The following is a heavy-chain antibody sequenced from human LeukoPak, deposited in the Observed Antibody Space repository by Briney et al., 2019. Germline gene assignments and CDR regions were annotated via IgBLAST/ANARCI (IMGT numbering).Heavy chain of an antibody. V-gene: IGHV1-18*01. CDR3: ARDGVVVPAAKYYYYGMDV. CDR2: ISGNNGNT. CDR1: GYTFTSYG. D-gene: IGHD2-2*01. J-gene: IGHJ6*02. Sequence: ASMKVSCKASGYTFTSYGISWVRQAPGQGLEWMGWISGNNGNTDYAQKFQGRVTMTTDTSTSTAYMELRSLRSDDTAVYYCARDGVVVPAAKYYYYGMDVWGQGTTVTVSS.